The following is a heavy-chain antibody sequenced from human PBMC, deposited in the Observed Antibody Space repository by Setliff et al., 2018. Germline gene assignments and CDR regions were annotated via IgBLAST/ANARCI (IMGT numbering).Heavy chain of an antibody. V-gene: IGHV1-2*02. CDR1: GYIFTDYF. CDR2: INPASGTT. J-gene: IGHJ4*02. Sequence: ASVKVSCKASGYIFTDYFIHWVRQAPGQGLECMGWINPASGTTQFTDKFQGRITVTSDTSIGTVYMELSGLRRDDTAIYFCARVLAADTYQDYWGQGTLVTVSS. D-gene: IGHD2-21*01. CDR3: ARVLAADTYQDY.